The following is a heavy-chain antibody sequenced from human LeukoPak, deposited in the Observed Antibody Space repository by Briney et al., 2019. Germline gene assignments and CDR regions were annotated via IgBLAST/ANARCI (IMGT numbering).Heavy chain of an antibody. CDR1: GFTFGDYA. CDR3: TRDVRGAYYGSGKFDY. J-gene: IGHJ4*02. V-gene: IGHV3-49*04. CDR2: IRSKAYGGTT. Sequence: GGSPRLSCTASGFTFGDYAMSWVRQAPGKGLEWVGFIRSKAYGGTTEYAASVKGRFTISRDDSKSIAYLQMNSLKTEDTAVYYCTRDVRGAYYGSGKFDYWGQGTLVTVSS. D-gene: IGHD3-10*01.